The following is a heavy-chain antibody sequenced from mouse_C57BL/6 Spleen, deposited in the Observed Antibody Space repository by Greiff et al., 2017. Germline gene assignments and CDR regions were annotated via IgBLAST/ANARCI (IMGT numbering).Heavy chain of an antibody. J-gene: IGHJ2*01. Sequence: EVQVVESGGDLVKPGGSLKLSCAASGFTFSSYGMSWVRQTPDKRLEWVATISSGGSYTYYPDSVKGRFTISRDNAKNTLYLQMSSLKSEDTAMYYCARHEDYYGRSYWGQGTTLTVSS. CDR1: GFTFSSYG. CDR3: ARHEDYYGRSY. D-gene: IGHD1-1*01. CDR2: ISSGGSYT. V-gene: IGHV5-6*01.